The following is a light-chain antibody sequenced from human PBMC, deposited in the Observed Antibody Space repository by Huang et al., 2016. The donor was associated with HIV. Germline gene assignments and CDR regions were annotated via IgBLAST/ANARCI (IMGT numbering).Light chain of an antibody. V-gene: IGKV1-5*03. J-gene: IGKJ2*01. CDR2: TAS. Sequence: IQMTQSPSTLSASVGDRVTITCRASQSVGNWLAWYQQNPGPAPKLLIYTASTLQNGGPSRFSGSGSETEFTLTINSLQPDDFATYYCQQYNRFYTFGQGTRLDIK. CDR3: QQYNRFYT. CDR1: QSVGNW.